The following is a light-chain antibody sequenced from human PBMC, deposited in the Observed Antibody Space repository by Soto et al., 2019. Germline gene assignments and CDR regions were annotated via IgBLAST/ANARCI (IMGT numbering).Light chain of an antibody. V-gene: IGKV1-12*01. J-gene: IGKJ1*01. Sequence: DIQMTQSPSSASASVGDTVTITCRASQAVSTWLAWYQQKPGGAPKLLIYAASTLQSGVPSRFSASGSGTDFTLTIRSLQPEDFAVYYCEQYGSSPRTFGQGTKVDIK. CDR1: QAVSTW. CDR2: AAS. CDR3: EQYGSSPRT.